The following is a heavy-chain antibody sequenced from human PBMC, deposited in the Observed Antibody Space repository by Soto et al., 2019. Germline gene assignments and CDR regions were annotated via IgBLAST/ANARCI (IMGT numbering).Heavy chain of an antibody. CDR2: FDPEDGET. J-gene: IGHJ4*02. V-gene: IGHV1-24*01. Sequence: XSVKVSSKVSGYSLTELSMHWLRQSPGKGLEWMGGFDPEDGETIYAQKFQGRVTMTEDTSTDTAYMELSSLRSEDTAVYYCATQKTAQARVFDYWGQGTLVTVSS. CDR3: ATQKTAQARVFDY. CDR1: GYSLTELS.